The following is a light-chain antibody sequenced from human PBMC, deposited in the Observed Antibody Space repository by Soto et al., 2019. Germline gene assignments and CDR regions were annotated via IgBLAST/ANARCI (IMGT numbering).Light chain of an antibody. V-gene: IGKV3-11*01. CDR3: QQRSNWLA. CDR2: DAS. Sequence: EIVLTQSPSTLSLSPGERATLSCRASQSVSSYLAWYQQKPGQAPRVLIYDASNRATGIPARFSGSGSGTDFTLTISSLEPEDFAVYYCQQRSNWLAFGGGTKVDI. J-gene: IGKJ4*01. CDR1: QSVSSY.